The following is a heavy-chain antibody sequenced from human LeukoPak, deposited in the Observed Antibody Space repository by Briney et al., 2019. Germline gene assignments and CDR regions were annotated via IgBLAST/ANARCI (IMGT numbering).Heavy chain of an antibody. Sequence: SETLSLTCTVSGYSISSGYYWGWIRQPPGKGLEWIGSIYHSGSTYYNPSLKSRVTISVDTSKNQFSLKLSSVTAADTAVYYCARVSVSGWSDFASAFDIWGQGTMVTVSS. V-gene: IGHV4-38-2*02. D-gene: IGHD2-15*01. CDR1: GYSISSGYY. J-gene: IGHJ3*02. CDR3: ARVSVSGWSDFASAFDI. CDR2: IYHSGST.